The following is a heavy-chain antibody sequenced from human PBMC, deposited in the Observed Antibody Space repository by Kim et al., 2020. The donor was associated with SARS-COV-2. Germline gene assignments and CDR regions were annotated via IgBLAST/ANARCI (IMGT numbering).Heavy chain of an antibody. J-gene: IGHJ4*02. CDR3: ARDPERRYFEVSSFDY. CDR2: ISYDGSNK. CDR1: GFTFSSYA. D-gene: IGHD3-9*01. Sequence: GGSLRLSCAASGFTFSSYAMHWVRQAPGKGLEWVAVISYDGSNKYYADSVKGRFTISRDNSKNTLYLQMNSLRAEDTAVYYCARDPERRYFEVSSFDYWGQGTLVTVSS. V-gene: IGHV3-30-3*01.